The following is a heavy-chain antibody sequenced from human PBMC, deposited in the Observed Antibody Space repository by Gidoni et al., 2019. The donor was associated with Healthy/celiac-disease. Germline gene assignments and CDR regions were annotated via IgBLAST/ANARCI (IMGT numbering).Heavy chain of an antibody. CDR3: ARAGGAAADNYYYYGMDV. D-gene: IGHD6-13*01. V-gene: IGHV3-33*01. Sequence: QVQLVESGGGVVQPGRSLRLSWATSGFTFSRHGTHWVRQAPGKGLEWVAVIWYDGSNKYYADSVKGRFTISRDKSKNTLYLQMNSLRAEDTAVYYCARAGGAAADNYYYYGMDVWGQGTTVTVSS. J-gene: IGHJ6*02. CDR2: IWYDGSNK. CDR1: GFTFSRHG.